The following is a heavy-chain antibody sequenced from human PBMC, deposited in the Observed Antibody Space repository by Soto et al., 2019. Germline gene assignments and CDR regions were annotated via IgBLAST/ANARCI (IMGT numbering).Heavy chain of an antibody. J-gene: IGHJ4*02. D-gene: IGHD3-10*01. CDR1: GFTFRNYN. Sequence: SLRLSCAASGFTFRNYNIIWVRQAPGKGLEWVSYISSTGTTIHYAASVKGRFTISRDNAKNSLYLQMNSLTGEDTAVYYCARDLSADYWGQGTLVTVSS. V-gene: IGHV3-48*01. CDR2: ISSTGTTI. CDR3: ARDLSADY.